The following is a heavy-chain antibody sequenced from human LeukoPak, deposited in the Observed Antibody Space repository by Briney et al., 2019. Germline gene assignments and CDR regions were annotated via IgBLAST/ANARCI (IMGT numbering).Heavy chain of an antibody. CDR3: TRWIAARPFDY. CDR2: IRSKANSYAT. D-gene: IGHD6-6*01. CDR1: GFTFSGSA. J-gene: IGHJ4*02. Sequence: GGSLRLSCAASGFTFSGSAMHWVRQASGKGLGWVGRIRSKANSYATAYAASVKGRFTISRDDSKNTAYLQMNSLKTEDTAVYYCTRWIAARPFDYWGQGTLVTVSS. V-gene: IGHV3-73*01.